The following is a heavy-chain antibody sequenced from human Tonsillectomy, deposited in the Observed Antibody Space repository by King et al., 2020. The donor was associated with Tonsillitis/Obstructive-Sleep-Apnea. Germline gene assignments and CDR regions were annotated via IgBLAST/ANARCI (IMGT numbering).Heavy chain of an antibody. J-gene: IGHJ3*02. D-gene: IGHD1-1*01. CDR3: ARERSHDGAFDI. CDR1: GFTLSSYE. CDR2: INSSGRTI. Sequence: DVQLVESGGGLVQPGGSLRLSCAASGFTLSSYEMNWVRQAPGKGLEWVSYINSSGRTIYYVDSVKGRLTISRDNAKNSLYLQMNSLRAEDTAVYYCARERSHDGAFDIWGQGTMVTVSS. V-gene: IGHV3-48*03.